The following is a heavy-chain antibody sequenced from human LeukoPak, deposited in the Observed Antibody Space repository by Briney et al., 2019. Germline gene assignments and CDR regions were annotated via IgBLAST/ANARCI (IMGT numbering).Heavy chain of an antibody. V-gene: IGHV4-39*07. Sequence: SETLSLTCTVSGGSISSSSYYWGWIRQPPGKGLEWIGSIYYSGSTYYNPSLKSRVTISVDTSKNQFSLNLRSVTAADTAIYYCARTNYYGSGSYIGVWFDPWGQGTLVTLSS. CDR2: IYYSGST. CDR3: ARTNYYGSGSYIGVWFDP. CDR1: GGSISSSSYY. D-gene: IGHD3-10*01. J-gene: IGHJ5*02.